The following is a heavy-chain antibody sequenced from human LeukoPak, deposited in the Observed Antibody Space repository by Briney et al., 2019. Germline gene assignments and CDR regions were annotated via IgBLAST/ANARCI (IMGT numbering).Heavy chain of an antibody. CDR2: IIPILGIA. J-gene: IGHJ6*02. CDR1: GGTFSSYA. D-gene: IGHD2-2*01. V-gene: IGHV1-69*04. Sequence: ASVKVSCKASGGTFSSYAISWVRQAPGQGLEWMGRIIPILGIANYAQKFQGRVTITADKSTSTAYMELSSLRSEDTAVYYCARDTDIVVVPAAISSRYYYGMDVWGQGTTVTVSS. CDR3: ARDTDIVVVPAAISSRYYYGMDV.